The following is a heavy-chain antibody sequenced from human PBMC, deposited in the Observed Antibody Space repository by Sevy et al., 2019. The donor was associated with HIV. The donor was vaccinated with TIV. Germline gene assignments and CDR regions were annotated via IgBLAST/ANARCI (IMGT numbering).Heavy chain of an antibody. CDR2: LNWDSGSV. CDR1: GFTFDDFA. V-gene: IGHV3-9*01. J-gene: IGHJ4*02. Sequence: GGSLGLSCAASGFTFDDFAVHWVRQVPGKGLEWVSGLNWDSGSVAYADSVKGRFTISRDNAKNALFLQMNSLRAEDTALYYCAKDIGATGIAVVANWGQGIQVTVSS. CDR3: AKDIGATGIAVVAN. D-gene: IGHD6-19*01.